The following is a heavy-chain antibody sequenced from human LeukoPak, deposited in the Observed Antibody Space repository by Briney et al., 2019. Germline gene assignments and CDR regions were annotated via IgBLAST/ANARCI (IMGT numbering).Heavy chain of an antibody. CDR3: ARGRWRITIFGVGPSNADWFDP. V-gene: IGHV4-34*01. Sequence: SETLSLTCAVYGGSFSGYYWSWIRQPPGKGLEGIGEINHSGSTNYNPSLKSRVTISVDTSKNPFSLKLSSVTAADTAVYYCARGRWRITIFGVGPSNADWFDPWGQGTLVTVSS. CDR1: GGSFSGYY. CDR2: INHSGST. J-gene: IGHJ5*02. D-gene: IGHD3-3*01.